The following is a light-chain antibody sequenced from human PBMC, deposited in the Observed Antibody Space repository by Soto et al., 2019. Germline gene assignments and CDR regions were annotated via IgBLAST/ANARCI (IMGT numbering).Light chain of an antibody. CDR2: GNT. V-gene: IGLV1-44*01. Sequence: QSVLTQPPSASGTPGQRGTISCSGNTSNIGRSTVSWYQQFPGAAPKLLIYGNTQRPLGVPVRFSGSKSDTSASLAISGLQSEDEADYYCATWNDGVFVFGIGTKLTVL. CDR3: ATWNDGVFV. CDR1: TSNIGRST. J-gene: IGLJ1*01.